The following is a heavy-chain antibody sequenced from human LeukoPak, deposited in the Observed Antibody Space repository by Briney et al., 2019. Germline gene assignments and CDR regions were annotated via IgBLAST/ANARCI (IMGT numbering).Heavy chain of an antibody. Sequence: SETLSLTCAVYGGSFSGYYWSWIRQPPGKGLEWIGEINHSGSTNYNPSPKSRVTISVDTSKNQFSLKLSSVTAADTAVYYCARGLRPIAAAFIDYWGQGTLVTVSS. CDR1: GGSFSGYY. CDR2: INHSGST. D-gene: IGHD6-13*01. J-gene: IGHJ4*02. V-gene: IGHV4-34*01. CDR3: ARGLRPIAAAFIDY.